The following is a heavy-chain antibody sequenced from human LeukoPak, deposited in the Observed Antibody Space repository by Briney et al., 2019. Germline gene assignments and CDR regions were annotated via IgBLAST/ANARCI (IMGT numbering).Heavy chain of an antibody. CDR2: INPTSGGT. Sequence: ASVKVSCKTSGYTFTGFYMHWVRQAPGQGLEWMGWINPTSGGTNYAQKLQGRVTMTTDTSTSTAYMELRSLRSDDTAVYYCARDQAGYCSSTSCPIDYWGQGTLVTVSS. J-gene: IGHJ4*02. D-gene: IGHD2-2*01. CDR1: GYTFTGFY. CDR3: ARDQAGYCSSTSCPIDY. V-gene: IGHV1-2*02.